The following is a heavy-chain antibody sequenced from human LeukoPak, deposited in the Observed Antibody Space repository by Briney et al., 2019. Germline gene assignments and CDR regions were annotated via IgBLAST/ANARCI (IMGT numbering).Heavy chain of an antibody. Sequence: SETLSLTCTVSGGSISSSSYFWGWIRQPPGKGLEWIGSIFYSGSTYYNPSLNSRVTISIDTSKNQFSLRLSSVTAADTAVYYCARDWYCSSSICYTDRNWFDPWGQGTLVTVSS. V-gene: IGHV4-39*02. CDR3: ARDWYCSSSICYTDRNWFDP. D-gene: IGHD2-2*02. J-gene: IGHJ5*02. CDR1: GGSISSSSYF. CDR2: IFYSGST.